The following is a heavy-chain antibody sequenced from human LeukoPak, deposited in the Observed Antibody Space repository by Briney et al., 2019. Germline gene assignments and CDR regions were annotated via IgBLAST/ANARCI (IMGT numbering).Heavy chain of an antibody. Sequence: SETLSLTCTVSGGSISSYYWGWIRQPPGKGLEWIGSIYYSGSTYYNPSLKSRVTISVDTSKNQFSLKLSSVTAADTAVYYCAREGYDILTDTSYNWFDPWGQGTLVTVSS. CDR1: GGSISSYY. CDR3: AREGYDILTDTSYNWFDP. D-gene: IGHD3-9*01. J-gene: IGHJ5*02. CDR2: IYYSGST. V-gene: IGHV4-39*07.